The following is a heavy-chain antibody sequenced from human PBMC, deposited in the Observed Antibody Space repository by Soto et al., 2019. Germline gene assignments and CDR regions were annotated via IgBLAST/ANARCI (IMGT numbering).Heavy chain of an antibody. D-gene: IGHD2-2*01. V-gene: IGHV4-30-4*01. Sequence: SETLSLTCTVSGGSISSGDFYWSWIRQPPGKGLEWIGYIYYSGSTHYNPSLKSRVTISIDTSKSQFSLKLTSVTAADTAVYYCVREWSTTIYYYTGIAVWGQGATGNV. CDR1: GGSISSGDFY. J-gene: IGHJ6*02. CDR2: IYYSGST. CDR3: VREWSTTIYYYTGIAV.